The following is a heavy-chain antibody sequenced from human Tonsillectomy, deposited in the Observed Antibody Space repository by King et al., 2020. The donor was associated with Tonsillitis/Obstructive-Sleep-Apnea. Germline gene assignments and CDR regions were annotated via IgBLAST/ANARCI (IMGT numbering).Heavy chain of an antibody. CDR1: GYTFTSYY. V-gene: IGHV1-46*01. D-gene: IGHD4-23*01. CDR3: ARDHPYDYGGRWWFDP. CDR2: INPSGVST. Sequence: QLVQSGAEVKKPGASVKVSCRASGYTFTSYYMHWLRQAPGQGLEWMGIINPSGVSTSSAQKFQGRVTMTRDTSTSTVYMELSSLRSEDTAVYYCARDHPYDYGGRWWFDPWGQGTLVTVSS. J-gene: IGHJ5*02.